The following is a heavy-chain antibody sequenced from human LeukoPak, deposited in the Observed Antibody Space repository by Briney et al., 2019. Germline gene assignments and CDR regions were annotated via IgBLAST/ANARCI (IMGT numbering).Heavy chain of an antibody. CDR3: ATLGGWTSLSIDY. V-gene: IGHV1-69*01. Sequence: SVKVSCKASGGTFSSYAISWVRQGPGQGLEWMGGIIPIFGTANYAQKFQGRVTITADESTSTAYMELSSLRSEDTAVYYCATLGGWTSLSIDYWGQGTLVTVSS. J-gene: IGHJ4*02. CDR1: GGTFSSYA. D-gene: IGHD3/OR15-3a*01. CDR2: IIPIFGTA.